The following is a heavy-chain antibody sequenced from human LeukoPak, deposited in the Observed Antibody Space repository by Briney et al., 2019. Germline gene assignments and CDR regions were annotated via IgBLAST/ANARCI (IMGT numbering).Heavy chain of an antibody. J-gene: IGHJ4*02. CDR1: GFTFSNYA. CDR3: AKDGEEYSSSFGPRRSYYFDY. CDR2: ISDSGSTA. D-gene: IGHD6-6*01. Sequence: GGSLRLSCGASGFTFSNYAMSWVRQAPGKGLEWVSGISDSGSTAFYADSVKGRFTSSRDKSKNTLYLQMNSLRAEDTAVYYCAKDGEEYSSSFGPRRSYYFDYWGQGTLVTVSS. V-gene: IGHV3-23*01.